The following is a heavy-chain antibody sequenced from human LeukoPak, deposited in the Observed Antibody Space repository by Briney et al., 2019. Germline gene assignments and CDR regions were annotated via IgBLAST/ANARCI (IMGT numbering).Heavy chain of an antibody. V-gene: IGHV3-7*01. CDR2: IKQDGSEK. J-gene: IGHJ4*02. CDR1: GFTFSSYW. D-gene: IGHD3-22*01. CDR3: ASEPYYDSSGYSDY. Sequence: GGSLRLSCAASGFTFSSYWMSWVRQAPGKGLEWVANIKQDGSEKYYVDSVKGRFIISRDNAKNSLYLQMNSLRAEDTAVYYCASEPYYDSSGYSDYWGQGTLVTVSS.